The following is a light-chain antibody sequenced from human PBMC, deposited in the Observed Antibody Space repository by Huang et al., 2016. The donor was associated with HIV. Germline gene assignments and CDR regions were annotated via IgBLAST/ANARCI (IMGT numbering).Light chain of an antibody. J-gene: IGKJ1*01. CDR2: GAS. V-gene: IGKV1-39*01. CDR3: QQTHSTPWT. CDR1: YKIDNY. Sequence: DIQVTQSPSSLSVSVGDRVTITCRAAYKIDNYLNWYQHKPGKAPILLIYGASNLQSGVPSRFSGSGSGTYFTLSISSLQPEDSAIYYCQQTHSTPWTFGQGTKVEIK.